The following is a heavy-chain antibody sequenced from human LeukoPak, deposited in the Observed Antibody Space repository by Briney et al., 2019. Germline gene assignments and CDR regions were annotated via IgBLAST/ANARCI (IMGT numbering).Heavy chain of an antibody. J-gene: IGHJ4*02. CDR3: ASQSTYYDSSGYIFDY. D-gene: IGHD3-22*01. V-gene: IGHV1-2*06. CDR1: GYTFTSYG. CDR2: INPNSGGT. Sequence: ASVKVSCKASGYTFTSYGISWVRQAPGQGLEWMGRINPNSGGTNYAQKFQGRVTMTRDTSISTAYMELSRLRSDDTAVYYCASQSTYYDSSGYIFDYWGQGTLVTVSS.